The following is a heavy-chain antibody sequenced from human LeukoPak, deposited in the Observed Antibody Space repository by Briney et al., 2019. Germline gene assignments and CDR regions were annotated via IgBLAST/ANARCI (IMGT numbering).Heavy chain of an antibody. CDR1: GFTFSSYA. CDR3: AKDIGRRTYYHGSGGDY. J-gene: IGHJ4*02. CDR2: ISGSGGST. Sequence: GGSLRLSCAASGFTFSSYAMSWVRQAPGKGLEWVSAISGSGGSTYYADSVKGRFTISRDNSKNTLYLQMNSLRAEDTAVYYCAKDIGRRTYYHGSGGDYWGQGTLVTVSS. D-gene: IGHD3-10*01. V-gene: IGHV3-23*01.